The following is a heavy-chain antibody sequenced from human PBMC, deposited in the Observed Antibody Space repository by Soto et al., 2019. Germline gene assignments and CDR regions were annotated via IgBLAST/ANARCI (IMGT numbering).Heavy chain of an antibody. CDR1: GGSISSSSYY. D-gene: IGHD3-3*02. J-gene: IGHJ5*02. Sequence: SETLSLTCTVSGGSISSSSYYWGWIRQPPGKGLEWIGSIYSGSTYYNPSLKSRVTISVDTSKNQFSLKLSSVTAADTAVYYCASPKIAFYNWFDPWGQGTLVTVSS. CDR2: IYSGST. CDR3: ASPKIAFYNWFDP. V-gene: IGHV4-39*01.